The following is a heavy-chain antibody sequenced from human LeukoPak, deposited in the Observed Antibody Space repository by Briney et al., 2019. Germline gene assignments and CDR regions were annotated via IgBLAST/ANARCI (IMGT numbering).Heavy chain of an antibody. Sequence: PGGSLRLPCAASGLTFSSSGIHWVRQAPGKGLEWVAVISFDGGNKYFAESVRGRFTVSRDNSNNTVYLQMNSLRAEDTALYYWAKEYSSSRLKRGGYYYYGLDVWGQGTTVTVSS. CDR2: ISFDGGNK. D-gene: IGHD6-13*01. CDR3: AKEYSSSRLKRGGYYYYGLDV. J-gene: IGHJ6*02. V-gene: IGHV3-30*18. CDR1: GLTFSSSG.